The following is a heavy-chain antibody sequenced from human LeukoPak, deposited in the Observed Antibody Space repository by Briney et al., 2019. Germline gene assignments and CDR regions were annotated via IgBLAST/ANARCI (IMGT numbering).Heavy chain of an antibody. CDR1: GYTFTAYY. J-gene: IGHJ3*02. CDR2: INPNSGGA. V-gene: IGHV1-2*06. D-gene: IGHD5-12*01. Sequence: ASVKVSCKASGYTFTAYYMHWVRQAPGQGLEWMGRINPNSGGANYAQKFQGRVTMTRDTSISTAYMELSRLRSDDTAVYYCARFIVGTTPDAFDIWGQGTMVTVS. CDR3: ARFIVGTTPDAFDI.